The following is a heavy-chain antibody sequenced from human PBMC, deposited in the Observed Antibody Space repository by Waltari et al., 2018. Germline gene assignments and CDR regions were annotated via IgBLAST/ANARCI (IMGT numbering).Heavy chain of an antibody. CDR3: ARAYCSSTSCDAFDI. D-gene: IGHD2-2*01. Sequence: QVQLQESGPGLVKPSGILSLTCAVSGGSISSSNWWSWVRQPPGKGLEWIGEIYHSGSTNYNPSLKIRVTISVDKSKNQFSLKLSSVTAADTAVYYCARAYCSSTSCDAFDIWGQGTMVTVSS. CDR1: GGSISSSNW. V-gene: IGHV4-4*02. J-gene: IGHJ3*02. CDR2: IYHSGST.